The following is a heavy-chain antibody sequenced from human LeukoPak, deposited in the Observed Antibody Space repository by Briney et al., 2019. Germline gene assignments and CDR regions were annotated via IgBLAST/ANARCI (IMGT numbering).Heavy chain of an antibody. CDR3: ARIMDSPYYYYMDV. D-gene: IGHD3/OR15-3a*01. Sequence: ASVKVFCKASGYTFTSYDINWMRQATGQGLEWMGWMNPNSGNTGYAQKFQGRVTITRNTSISTAYMELSSLRSEDTAVYYCARIMDSPYYYYMDVWGKGTTVTVSS. V-gene: IGHV1-8*03. CDR2: MNPNSGNT. CDR1: GYTFTSYD. J-gene: IGHJ6*03.